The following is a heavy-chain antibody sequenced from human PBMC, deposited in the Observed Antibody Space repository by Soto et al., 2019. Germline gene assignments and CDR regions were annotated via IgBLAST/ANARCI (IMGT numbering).Heavy chain of an antibody. D-gene: IGHD3-16*01. CDR2: TYYRSKWYN. Sequence: SQTLSLTCAISRDSVSSNSAAWNWIRQSPSRGLEWLGRTYYRSKWYNDYAVSVKSRITINPDTSKNQFSLQLNSVTPEDTAVYYCARDQETEGDGAFDIWGQGTMVTVSS. CDR1: RDSVSSNSAA. V-gene: IGHV6-1*01. CDR3: ARDQETEGDGAFDI. J-gene: IGHJ3*02.